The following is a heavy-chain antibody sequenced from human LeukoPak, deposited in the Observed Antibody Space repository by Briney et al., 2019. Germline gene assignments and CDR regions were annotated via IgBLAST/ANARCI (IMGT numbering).Heavy chain of an antibody. CDR2: IYYSGST. CDR3: ASTDYGGYFDY. CDR1: GGSISSGGYY. D-gene: IGHD4-23*01. V-gene: IGHV4-31*03. J-gene: IGHJ4*02. Sequence: PSETLSLTCTVSGGSISSGGYYWSWTRQHPGKGLEWIGYIYYSGSTYYNPSLKSRVTISVDTSKNQFSLKLSSVTAADTAVYYCASTDYGGYFDYWGQGTLVTVSS.